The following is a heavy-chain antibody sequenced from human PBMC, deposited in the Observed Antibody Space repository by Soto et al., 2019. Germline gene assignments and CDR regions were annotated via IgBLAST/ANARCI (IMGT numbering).Heavy chain of an antibody. Sequence: PGGSLRLSCAASGFTFSSYGMHWVRQAPGKGLEWVAVISYDGSNKYYADSVKGRFTISRDNSKNTLYLQMNSLRAEDTAVYYCAKDSPSLDIVVVPAASLDYWGQGTLVTAPQ. CDR3: AKDSPSLDIVVVPAASLDY. CDR1: GFTFSSYG. D-gene: IGHD2-2*01. V-gene: IGHV3-30*18. J-gene: IGHJ4*02. CDR2: ISYDGSNK.